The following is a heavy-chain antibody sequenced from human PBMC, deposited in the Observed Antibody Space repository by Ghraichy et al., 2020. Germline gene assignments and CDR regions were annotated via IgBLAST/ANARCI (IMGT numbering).Heavy chain of an antibody. CDR1: GFTFSRFW. CDR2: IKQDGSEK. J-gene: IGHJ4*02. CDR3: ARDGGSYSRYFDY. V-gene: IGHV3-7*01. D-gene: IGHD1-26*01. Sequence: GESLRLSCAASGFTFSRFWMSWVRQAPGKGLEGVANIKQDGSEKYYVDSVKGRFTISRDNAKNSLFLQMNSLRAEDTAVYYCARDGGSYSRYFDYWGQGTLVTVSS.